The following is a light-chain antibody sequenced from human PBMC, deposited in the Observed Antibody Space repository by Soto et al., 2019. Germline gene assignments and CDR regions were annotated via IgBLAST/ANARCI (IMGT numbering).Light chain of an antibody. CDR1: QSVSSNY. CDR2: GAS. Sequence: EIVLTQSPGTLSLSPGERATLSCRASQSVSSNYLAWYQQKPGQAPRLLIYGASSRASGIPDRFSGSGSGTDFTLTISRLEPEDFAVYYCPQYASSPPTTFGQGTKVEIK. V-gene: IGKV3-20*01. CDR3: PQYASSPPTT. J-gene: IGKJ1*01.